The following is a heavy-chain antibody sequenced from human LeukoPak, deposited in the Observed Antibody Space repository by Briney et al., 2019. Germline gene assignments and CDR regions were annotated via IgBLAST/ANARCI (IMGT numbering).Heavy chain of an antibody. CDR2: IYTSGST. Sequence: SETLSLTCTVSGGSISSYYWSWIRQPAGKELEWIGRIYTSGSTNYNPSLKSRVTMSVDTSKNQFSLKLSSVTAADTAVYYCARSAKGIAVAGREFDYWGQGTLVTVSS. CDR3: ARSAKGIAVAGREFDY. J-gene: IGHJ4*02. D-gene: IGHD6-19*01. CDR1: GGSISSYY. V-gene: IGHV4-4*07.